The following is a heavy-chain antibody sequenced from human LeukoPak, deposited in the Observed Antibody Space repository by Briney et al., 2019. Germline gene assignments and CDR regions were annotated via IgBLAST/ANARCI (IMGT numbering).Heavy chain of an antibody. V-gene: IGHV3-23*01. CDR1: GFTFSSYA. J-gene: IGHJ3*02. CDR2: ITSSGGTT. CDR3: AKDLSVYYDFWSGSPDAFDI. Sequence: GSLRLSCAASGFTFSSYAMSWVRQAPGKGLEWVSAITSSGGTTYYADSVKGRFTISRDNSRNTLSLQMNGLRAEDTAVYYCAKDLSVYYDFWSGSPDAFDIWGQGTMVTVSS. D-gene: IGHD3-3*01.